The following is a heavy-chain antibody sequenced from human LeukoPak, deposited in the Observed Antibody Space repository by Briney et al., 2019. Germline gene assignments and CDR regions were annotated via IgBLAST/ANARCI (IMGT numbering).Heavy chain of an antibody. CDR3: ARGSSSWYAPNYYGMDG. CDR2: ISAYNGNT. Sequence: ASVKVSCKAAGYTFTSYGISWVRQAPGQGLEWMGWISAYNGNTNYAQKLQGRVTMTTDTSTSTAYMELRSLRSDDTAVYYCARGSSSWYAPNYYGMDGWGQGTTVTVSS. D-gene: IGHD6-13*01. V-gene: IGHV1-18*01. CDR1: GYTFTSYG. J-gene: IGHJ6*02.